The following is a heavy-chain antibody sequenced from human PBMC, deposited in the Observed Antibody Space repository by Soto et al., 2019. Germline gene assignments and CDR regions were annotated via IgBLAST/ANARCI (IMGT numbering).Heavy chain of an antibody. Sequence: QLQLQESGPGLVKPSETLSLTCTVSGGSISSSDYYWGWIRQPPGKGLEWIGSIYYHGNTYYNPSLKSRVTLSLETSQNQFPPRLSSVTAADTAVYYCARRGSAGGNAYNWGQGTLVTVST. CDR1: GGSISSSDYY. J-gene: IGHJ4*02. D-gene: IGHD5-12*01. CDR2: IYYHGNT. CDR3: ARRGSAGGNAYN. V-gene: IGHV4-39*01.